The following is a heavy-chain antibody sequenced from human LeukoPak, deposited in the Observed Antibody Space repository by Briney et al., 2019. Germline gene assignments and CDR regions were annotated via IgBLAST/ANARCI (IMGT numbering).Heavy chain of an antibody. J-gene: IGHJ4*02. Sequence: PGGSLRLSCAASGFTFSNYAMNWVRQAPGKGLEWVSIISGSGGNTYYADSVKGGFTFSRDNSKNTLFLQTNSLRAEDTAIYFCAKGGAVSGMSLLDFWGQGTLVTVSS. CDR3: AKGGAVSGMSLLDF. CDR1: GFTFSNYA. CDR2: ISGSGGNT. D-gene: IGHD6-19*01. V-gene: IGHV3-23*01.